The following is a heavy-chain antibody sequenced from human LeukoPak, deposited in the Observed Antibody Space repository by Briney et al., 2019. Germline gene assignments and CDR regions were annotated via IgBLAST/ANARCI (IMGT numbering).Heavy chain of an antibody. CDR3: ARVTGYVMEDYFDY. D-gene: IGHD6-13*01. CDR2: IYTSGST. CDR1: GGSISSGSYY. V-gene: IGHV4-61*02. J-gene: IGHJ4*02. Sequence: SETLSLTCTVSGGSISSGSYYWSWIRQPAGKGLEWIGRIYTSGSTNYSPSLKSRVTISVDTSKNQFSLRLSSVTAADTAVYYCARVTGYVMEDYFDYWGQGTLVTVSS.